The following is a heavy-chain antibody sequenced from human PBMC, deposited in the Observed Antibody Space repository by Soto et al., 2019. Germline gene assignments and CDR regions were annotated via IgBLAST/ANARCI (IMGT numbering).Heavy chain of an antibody. D-gene: IGHD3-10*01. CDR3: AKVGYYNSGWFDS. J-gene: IGHJ5*01. Sequence: GGSLRLSCAASGFTFTSYSMNWVRQAPGKGLEWVSYIRGTTHYADSVKGRFTISRDNSKNTVFLQVNSLRAEDTATYYCAKVGYYNSGWFDSWGQGTLVTVSS. CDR1: GFTFTSYS. V-gene: IGHV3-48*01. CDR2: IRGTT.